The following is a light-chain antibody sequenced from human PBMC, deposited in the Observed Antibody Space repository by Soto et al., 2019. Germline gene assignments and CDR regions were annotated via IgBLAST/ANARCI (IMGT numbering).Light chain of an antibody. CDR1: QNILYFSSNKNF. Sequence: DIVMTQSPATLTVSLGERATINCKSSQNILYFSSNKNFLGWYQQKPGLPPKVLINWASTREIGVPDRFSGSGSGTDFTLTISNLQAEDVAVYYCQQYYGFPLTFGGGTKVEI. CDR2: WAS. J-gene: IGKJ4*01. CDR3: QQYYGFPLT. V-gene: IGKV4-1*01.